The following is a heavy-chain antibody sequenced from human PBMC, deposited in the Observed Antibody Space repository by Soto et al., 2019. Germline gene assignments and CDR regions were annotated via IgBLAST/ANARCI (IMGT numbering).Heavy chain of an antibody. Sequence: GGSLRLSCAASGFTFSSYSMNWVRQAPGKGLEWVSSISSSSSYIYYADSVKGRFTISRDNAKNSLYLQMNSLRAEDTAVYYCARGRITMVRGVIIGLDCWGQGTLVTVSS. CDR1: GFTFSSYS. CDR2: ISSSSSYI. D-gene: IGHD3-10*01. CDR3: ARGRITMVRGVIIGLDC. V-gene: IGHV3-21*01. J-gene: IGHJ4*02.